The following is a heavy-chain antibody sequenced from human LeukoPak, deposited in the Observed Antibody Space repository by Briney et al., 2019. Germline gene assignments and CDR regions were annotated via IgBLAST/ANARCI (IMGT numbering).Heavy chain of an antibody. D-gene: IGHD2-21*02. CDR2: IYYSGST. V-gene: IGHV4-59*08. CDR1: GGSISSYY. CDR3: AREGGAYCGGDCYYGGFDP. J-gene: IGHJ5*02. Sequence: SETLSLTCTVSGGSISSYYWSWIRQPPGKGLEWIGYIYYSGSTNYNPSLKSRVTISVDTSKNQFSLKLSSVTAADTAVYYCAREGGAYCGGDCYYGGFDPWGQGTLVTVSS.